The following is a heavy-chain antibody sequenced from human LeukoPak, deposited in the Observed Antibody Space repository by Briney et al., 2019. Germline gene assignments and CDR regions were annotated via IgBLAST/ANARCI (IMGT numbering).Heavy chain of an antibody. D-gene: IGHD3-10*01. V-gene: IGHV3-9*02. CDR3: AKGEGSGMHHYGTDV. CDR1: GFTSDDYV. Sequence: GGSLRLSCAVSGFTSDDYVMHWVRQAPGKGLEWVSGISWNSDNKGYAESVKGRFTISRDNAKNFLYLQMNSLRAEDTALYYCAKGEGSGMHHYGTDVWGQGTTVTVSS. CDR2: ISWNSDNK. J-gene: IGHJ6*02.